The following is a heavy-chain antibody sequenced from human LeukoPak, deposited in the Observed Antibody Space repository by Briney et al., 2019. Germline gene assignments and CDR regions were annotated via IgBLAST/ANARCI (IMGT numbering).Heavy chain of an antibody. D-gene: IGHD5-12*01. V-gene: IGHV3-33*01. Sequence: GGSLRLSCAASGFTFSSYGMHWVRLAPGKGLEWVAGIWYDGSDKNYADSVKGRFTISRDNSKNTLYLQMNSLRAEDTAVYYCARVLGAYDDYWGQGTLVTVSS. J-gene: IGHJ4*02. CDR1: GFTFSSYG. CDR2: IWYDGSDK. CDR3: ARVLGAYDDY.